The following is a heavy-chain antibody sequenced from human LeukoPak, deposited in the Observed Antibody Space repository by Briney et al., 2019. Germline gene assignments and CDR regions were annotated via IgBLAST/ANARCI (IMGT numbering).Heavy chain of an antibody. CDR2: INGGSGNT. CDR3: ANPRYDSSGYYYVD. CDR1: GYTFTTYA. V-gene: IGHV1-3*01. Sequence: ASVKVSCKASGYTFTTYAMHWLRQAPGQRLDWMGWINGGSGNTKYSPEFQGRVTITRDTSASTAYMELSSLRSEDTAVYYCANPRYDSSGYYYVDWGQGTLVTVSS. D-gene: IGHD3-22*01. J-gene: IGHJ4*02.